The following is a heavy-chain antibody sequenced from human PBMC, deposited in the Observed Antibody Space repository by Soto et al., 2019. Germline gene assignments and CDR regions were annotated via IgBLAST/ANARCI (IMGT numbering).Heavy chain of an antibody. D-gene: IGHD3-3*01. CDR2: IGSSGST. CDR1: GFTFDTYA. J-gene: IGHJ4*02. Sequence: GSLRLSCVASGFTFDTYALNWVRQAPGKGLEWVSAIGSSGSTYYADSVKGRFTISRDTPKKTLYLQMNSLRVEDTAKYYCAKGFRSLEWYSLAPFDYWGQGVLVTVSS. CDR3: AKGFRSLEWYSLAPFDY. V-gene: IGHV3-23*01.